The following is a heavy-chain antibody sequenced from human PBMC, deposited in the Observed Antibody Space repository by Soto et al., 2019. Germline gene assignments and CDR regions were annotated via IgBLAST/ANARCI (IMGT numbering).Heavy chain of an antibody. V-gene: IGHV4-39*01. Sequence: PSETLSLTCSVSGVSTSDTSYFWVWVRQSPGLGLVWIVSMDYSGSSYYNPSLKRLAAISVDTSKNQFSLKLRPVTAAATAEYFCARQRLLRLKPDFDIWGQGTLVTVSS. J-gene: IGHJ4*02. CDR2: MDYSGSS. CDR3: ARQRLLRLKPDFDI. D-gene: IGHD2-21*02. CDR1: GVSTSDTSYF.